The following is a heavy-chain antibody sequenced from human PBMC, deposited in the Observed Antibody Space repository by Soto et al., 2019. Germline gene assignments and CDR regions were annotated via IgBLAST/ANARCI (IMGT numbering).Heavy chain of an antibody. Sequence: QVQLQESGPGLVKPSETLSLTCSGSGGSVSNASFYWTWIRQAPGTGLEYIGYIFYTGVTNYNPSLSSRVTISLDTSTNHFSLKLTSMTAADTAVYYCVRVLDSSWYADLWGRGTLVTVSS. CDR2: IFYTGVT. V-gene: IGHV4-61*03. CDR3: VRVLDSSWYADL. J-gene: IGHJ2*01. D-gene: IGHD3-22*01. CDR1: GGSVSNASFY.